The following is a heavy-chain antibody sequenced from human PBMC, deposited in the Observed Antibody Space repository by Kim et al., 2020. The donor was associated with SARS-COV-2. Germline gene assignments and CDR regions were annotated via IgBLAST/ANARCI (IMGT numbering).Heavy chain of an antibody. D-gene: IGHD3-10*01. Sequence: SETLSLTCTVSGGSVSSGSYYWSWIRQPPGKGLEWIGYIYYSGSTNYNPSLKSRVTISVDTSKNQFSLKLSSVTAADTAVYYCARADGSKHSTYANFDYWGQGTLVTVSS. J-gene: IGHJ4*02. CDR3: ARADGSKHSTYANFDY. CDR1: GGSVSSGSYY. V-gene: IGHV4-61*01. CDR2: IYYSGST.